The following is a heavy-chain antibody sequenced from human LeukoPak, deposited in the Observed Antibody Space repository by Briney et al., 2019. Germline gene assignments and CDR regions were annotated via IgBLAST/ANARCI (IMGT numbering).Heavy chain of an antibody. CDR2: ISGSGGST. V-gene: IGHV3-23*01. J-gene: IGHJ5*02. D-gene: IGHD3-22*01. Sequence: ETLSLTCTVSGGSISSGGYYWSWVRQAPGKGLEWVSAISGSGGSTYYADSVKGRFTISRDNSKNTLYLQMNSLRAEDTAVYYCAKDPQYYYDSSGYANWFDPWGQGTLVTVSS. CDR1: GGSISSGGYY. CDR3: AKDPQYYYDSSGYANWFDP.